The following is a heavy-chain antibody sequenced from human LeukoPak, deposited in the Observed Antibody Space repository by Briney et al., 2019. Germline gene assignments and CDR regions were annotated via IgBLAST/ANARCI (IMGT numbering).Heavy chain of an antibody. V-gene: IGHV4-31*03. J-gene: IGHJ4*02. D-gene: IGHD3-9*01. CDR3: ARTFEADSETFDY. CDR2: IYYSGGT. CDR1: GGSISSGGYY. Sequence: SETLSLTCTVSGGSISSGGYYWSWIRQHPGKGLEWIGYIYYSGGTYYNPSLKSRVTISVDTSKNQFSLKLSSVTAADTAVYYCARTFEADSETFDYWGQGTLVTVSS.